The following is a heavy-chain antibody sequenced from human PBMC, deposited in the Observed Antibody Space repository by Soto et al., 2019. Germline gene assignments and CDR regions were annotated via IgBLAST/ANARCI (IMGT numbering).Heavy chain of an antibody. CDR3: AIGEYYYDTTASEVGP. CDR2: IYYSGST. CDR1: GGSISTSSYY. D-gene: IGHD3-22*01. V-gene: IGHV4-39*01. Sequence: WETLSLTCTGSGGSISTSSYYWGWIRQPPGKGLEWIGSIYYSGSTYYNPSLKSRVTISVDTSKNQFSLKLSSVTAADTAVYYCAIGEYYYDTTASEVGPWGQGTPLPVSA. J-gene: IGHJ1*01.